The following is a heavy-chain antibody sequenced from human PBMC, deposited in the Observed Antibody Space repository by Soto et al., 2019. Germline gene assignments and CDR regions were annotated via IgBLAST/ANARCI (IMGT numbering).Heavy chain of an antibody. CDR2: IYSGGST. J-gene: IGHJ6*03. D-gene: IGHD2-2*01. CDR1: GFTVSSNY. Sequence: PGGSLRLSCAASGFTVSSNYMSWARQAPGKGLEWVSVIYSGGSTYYADSVKGRFTISRDNSKNTLYLQMNSLRAEDTAVYYCARDSSYYYYMDVWGKGTTVTVSS. V-gene: IGHV3-66*01. CDR3: ARDSSYYYYMDV.